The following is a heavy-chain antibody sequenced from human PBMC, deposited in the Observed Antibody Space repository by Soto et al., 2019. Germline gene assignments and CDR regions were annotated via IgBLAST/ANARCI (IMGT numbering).Heavy chain of an antibody. Sequence: QITLKESGPPLVKPTQTLTLTCTFSGFSLSTSGVGVGWIRQPPGKALEWLALIYWDDDKRYSPSLKSRLTITKATSNTQVVLTMTNMDPVDTATYYCAHSDYGDLGGDWGQGTLVTVSS. CDR3: AHSDYGDLGGD. D-gene: IGHD4-17*01. CDR2: IYWDDDK. J-gene: IGHJ4*02. CDR1: GFSLSTSGVG. V-gene: IGHV2-5*02.